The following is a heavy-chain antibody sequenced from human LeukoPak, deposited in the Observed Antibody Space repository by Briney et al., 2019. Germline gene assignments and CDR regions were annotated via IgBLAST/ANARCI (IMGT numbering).Heavy chain of an antibody. V-gene: IGHV3-11*04. J-gene: IGHJ6*02. CDR1: GFTFSDYY. Sequence: KPGGSLRLSCAASGFTFSDYYMSWIRQAPGKGLEWVSYISSSGSTIYYADSVKGRFTISRDNAKNSLYLQMNSLRAEDTAVYYCARDRVGYCSSTSCYGPIGYYYYGMDVWGQGTTVTVSS. CDR3: ARDRVGYCSSTSCYGPIGYYYYGMDV. CDR2: ISSSGSTI. D-gene: IGHD2-2*01.